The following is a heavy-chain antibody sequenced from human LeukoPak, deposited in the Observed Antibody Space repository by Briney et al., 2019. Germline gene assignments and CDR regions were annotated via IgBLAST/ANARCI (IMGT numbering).Heavy chain of an antibody. CDR2: IYSSGST. D-gene: IGHD6-19*01. J-gene: IGHJ4*02. CDR3: ARHSSGWYYFDY. Sequence: SETLTLTCSVSGGSISRYYWTWIRQSPGKGLEWIGYIYSSGSTDYNPALKSRATISVDTSKNQFSLKLSSVTAADTAVYYCARHSSGWYYFDYWGQGTRVTVSS. V-gene: IGHV4-59*08. CDR1: GGSISRYY.